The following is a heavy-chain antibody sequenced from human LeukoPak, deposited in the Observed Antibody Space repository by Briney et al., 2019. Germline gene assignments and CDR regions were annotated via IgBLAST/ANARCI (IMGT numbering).Heavy chain of an antibody. CDR1: GYSFSTYG. CDR2: ISTYNGNT. V-gene: IGHV1-18*01. J-gene: IGHJ5*02. Sequence: ASVKVSCKASGYSFSTYGISWVRQAPGQGLEWMGWISTYNGNTKYTQRLQGRVTMTTDTSTSTAYMELRSLRSDDTAVYYCARVAIVVVPAPYNWFDPWGQGTLVTVSS. CDR3: ARVAIVVVPAPYNWFDP. D-gene: IGHD2-2*01.